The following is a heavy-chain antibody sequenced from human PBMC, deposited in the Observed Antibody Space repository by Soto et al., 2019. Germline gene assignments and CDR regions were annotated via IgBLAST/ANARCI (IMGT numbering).Heavy chain of an antibody. Sequence: GSSVKVSCKASGGTFSSYAISWVRQAPGQGLEWMGGIIPIFGTANYAQKFQGRVTITADESTSTAYMELSSLRSEDTAVYYCGRGGGATGTPPYCCRKEVWGKAIPVTVS. V-gene: IGHV1-69*13. CDR3: GRGGGATGTPPYCCRKEV. J-gene: IGHJ6*04. D-gene: IGHD1-26*01. CDR1: GGTFSSYA. CDR2: IIPIFGTA.